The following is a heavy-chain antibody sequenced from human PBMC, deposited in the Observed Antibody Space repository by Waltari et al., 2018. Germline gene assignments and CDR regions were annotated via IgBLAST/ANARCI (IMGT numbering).Heavy chain of an antibody. CDR2: FNPEDGET. V-gene: IGHV1-24*01. CDR3: ATDDPSQTGYSRY. D-gene: IGHD3-9*01. J-gene: IGHJ4*02. Sequence: QVQLVQSGAEVKKPGASVTVSCKVSGYTLTEFSLHWVRRAPGKGLEWMGGFNPEDGETIYAQKFQGRVTMTEDTSTDTAYMELSSLRSEDTAVYYCATDDPSQTGYSRYWGQGTLVTVSS. CDR1: GYTLTEFS.